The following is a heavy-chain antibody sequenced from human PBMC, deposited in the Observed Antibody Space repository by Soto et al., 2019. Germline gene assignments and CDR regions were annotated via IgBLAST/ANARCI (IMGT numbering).Heavy chain of an antibody. V-gene: IGHV1-69*01. Sequence: QVQLVQSGAEVKKPGSSVKVSCKASGGTFSSYAISWVRQAPGQGLEWMGGIIPIFGTANYAQKFQGRVTITADESTSTADREGSSRRSEDAAVYYCAREGGGGVDIVATMALDYWGQGTLVTVSS. D-gene: IGHD5-12*01. CDR2: IIPIFGTA. CDR1: GGTFSSYA. J-gene: IGHJ4*02. CDR3: AREGGGGVDIVATMALDY.